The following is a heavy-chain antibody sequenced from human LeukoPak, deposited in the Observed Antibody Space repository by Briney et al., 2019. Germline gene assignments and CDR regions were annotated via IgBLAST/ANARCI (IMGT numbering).Heavy chain of an antibody. CDR3: ARELRFLEWLLFDP. CDR1: GFTFSSYS. CDR2: ISSSSSYI. D-gene: IGHD3-3*01. Sequence: GGSLRLSCAASGFTFSSYSMNWVRQAPGKGLEWVSSISSSSSYIYYADSVKGRFTISRDNAKNSLYLQMNSLRDEDTAVYYCARELRFLEWLLFDPWGQGTLVTVSS. V-gene: IGHV3-21*01. J-gene: IGHJ5*02.